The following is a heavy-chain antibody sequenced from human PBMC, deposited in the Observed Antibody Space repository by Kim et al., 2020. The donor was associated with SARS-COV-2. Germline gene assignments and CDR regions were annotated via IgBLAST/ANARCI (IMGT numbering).Heavy chain of an antibody. D-gene: IGHD3-10*01. Sequence: GGSLRLSCAASGFTFSDYYMTWIRQAPGKGLDWVSFISANSYYTNYADSVKGRFTISRDNSKKSVYLHMDRLRAEDTAIYYCARVLRNSFDSGDDAFDVWGQGTVVTVSS. CDR1: GFTFSDYY. V-gene: IGHV3-11*06. CDR3: ARVLRNSFDSGDDAFDV. J-gene: IGHJ3*01. CDR2: ISANSYYT.